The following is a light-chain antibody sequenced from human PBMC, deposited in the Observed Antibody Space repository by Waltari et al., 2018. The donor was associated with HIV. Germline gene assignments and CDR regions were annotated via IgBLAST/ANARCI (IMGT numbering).Light chain of an antibody. J-gene: IGKJ2*01. Sequence: DIVMTQSPLSLPVTPGEPASISCRSSQSLLHRNGYNYLDWYLQKPGQSPQLLIYLGSNRASGVPSRISGSGSGTDFTLTINNLQPEDFAIYYCQQSYSTPYTFGQGTKVEIK. V-gene: IGKV2-28*01. CDR2: LGS. CDR3: QQSYSTPYT. CDR1: QSLLHRNGYNY.